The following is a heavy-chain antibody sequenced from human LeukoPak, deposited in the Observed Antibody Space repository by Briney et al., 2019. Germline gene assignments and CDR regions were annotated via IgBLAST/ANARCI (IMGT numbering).Heavy chain of an antibody. CDR2: ISSSSSYI. CDR1: GFTFSSYE. J-gene: IGHJ6*04. Sequence: GGSLRLSCAASGFTFSSYEMNWVRQAPGKGLEWVSSISSSSSYIYYADSVKGRFTISRDNAKNSLYLQMNSLRAEDTAVYYCARDWSWSGPDVWGKGTTVTVSS. CDR3: ARDWSWSGPDV. D-gene: IGHD3-3*01. V-gene: IGHV3-21*01.